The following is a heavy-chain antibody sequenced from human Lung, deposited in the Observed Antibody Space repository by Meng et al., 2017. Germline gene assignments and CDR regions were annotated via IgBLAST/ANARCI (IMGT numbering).Heavy chain of an antibody. Sequence: QSARGRLSPSPFPSLSCPICSATVAPSRAPWHWIRQAPSRGLVCLGRTSYRCKWYSDYATSLRSRLTIHADTSKTQFSLQLNSLTPADTAVSYCTGVGHKNWFDSWGQGTLVTVSS. D-gene: IGHD2-21*01. CDR1: SATVAPSRAP. CDR3: TGVGHKNWFDS. CDR2: TSYRCKWYS. V-gene: IGHV6-1*01. J-gene: IGHJ5*01.